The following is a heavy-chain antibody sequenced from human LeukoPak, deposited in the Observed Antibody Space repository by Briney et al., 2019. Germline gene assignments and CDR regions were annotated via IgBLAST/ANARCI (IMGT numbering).Heavy chain of an antibody. Sequence: QAGGSLRLSCAASGFTFSSYAMHWVRQAPGKGLEWVAVISYDGSNKYYADSVKGRFTISRDNSKNTLYLQMNSLRAEDTAVYYCARAAAGWGVSYFDYWGQGTLVTVSS. CDR2: ISYDGSNK. CDR3: ARAAAGWGVSYFDY. V-gene: IGHV3-30-3*01. CDR1: GFTFSSYA. J-gene: IGHJ4*02. D-gene: IGHD6-13*01.